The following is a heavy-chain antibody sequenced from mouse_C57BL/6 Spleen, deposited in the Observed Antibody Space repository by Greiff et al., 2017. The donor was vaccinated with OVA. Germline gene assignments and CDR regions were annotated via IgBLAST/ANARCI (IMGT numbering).Heavy chain of an antibody. CDR3: ARGGLRPYFDV. J-gene: IGHJ1*03. CDR1: GFTFSSYA. D-gene: IGHD2-4*01. V-gene: IGHV5-4*03. Sequence: EVKLMESGGGLVKPGGSLKLSCAASGFTFSSYAMSWVRQTPEKRLEWVATISDGGSYTYYPDNVKGRFTISRDNAKNNLYLQMSHLKSEDTAMYYCARGGLRPYFDVWGTGTTVTVSS. CDR2: ISDGGSYT.